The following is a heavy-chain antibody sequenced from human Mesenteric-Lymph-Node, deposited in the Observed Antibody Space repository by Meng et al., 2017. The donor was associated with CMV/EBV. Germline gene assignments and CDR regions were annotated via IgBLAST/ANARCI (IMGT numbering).Heavy chain of an antibody. CDR3: ASWERGVIGFSVDV. D-gene: IGHD3-10*01. V-gene: IGHV1-2*02. J-gene: IGHJ6*02. CDR2: INPNSGAT. Sequence: ASVKVSCKASGYTFTDYYVHWVRQAPGHGLEWMGWINPNSGATNYAQNFQGRVTMTRDTSISTAFMELSRLRSDDTAVYYCASWERGVIGFSVDVWGQGTTVTVSS. CDR1: GYTFTDYY.